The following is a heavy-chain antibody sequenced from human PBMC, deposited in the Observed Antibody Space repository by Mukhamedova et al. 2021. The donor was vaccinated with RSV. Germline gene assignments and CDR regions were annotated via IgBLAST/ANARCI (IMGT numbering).Heavy chain of an antibody. J-gene: IGHJ3*02. Sequence: SSSRSSGINAEYMGKGRFTISRDNSKNTLYLQMNSLRAEDTAVYYCARDFRGAPDAFDIWGQGTMVTVSS. D-gene: IGHD3-10*01. V-gene: IGHV3-30-3*01. CDR3: ARDFRGAPDAFDI. CDR2: SSSRSSG.